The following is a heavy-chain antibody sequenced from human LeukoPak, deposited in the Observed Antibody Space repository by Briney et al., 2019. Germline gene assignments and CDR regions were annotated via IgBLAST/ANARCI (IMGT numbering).Heavy chain of an antibody. CDR2: INPNSGGT. J-gene: IGHJ6*02. D-gene: IGHD6-6*01. CDR3: ARGGYSRSSEYYYGMDV. Sequence: ASVKVSCTASGYTFTAYYMHWVRQAPGQGLEWMGWINPNSGGTNYAQKFQGRVTMTRDTSINAAYMELSRLRSDDTAVYYCARGGYSRSSEYYYGMDVWGQGTTVTVSS. CDR1: GYTFTAYY. V-gene: IGHV1-2*02.